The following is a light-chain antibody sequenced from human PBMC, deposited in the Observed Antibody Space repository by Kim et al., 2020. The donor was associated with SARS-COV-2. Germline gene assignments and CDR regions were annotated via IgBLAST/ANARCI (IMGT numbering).Light chain of an antibody. CDR3: QQYNNWPGYT. J-gene: IGKJ2*01. Sequence: VAPGERATRYCRVSESVSSNLAWYQQKPGQAPRLIIYGASTRATGIPARFSGSGSGTEFTLTISSLQSEDFAVYYCQQYNNWPGYTFGQGTKLEI. CDR1: ESVSSN. V-gene: IGKV3-15*01. CDR2: GAS.